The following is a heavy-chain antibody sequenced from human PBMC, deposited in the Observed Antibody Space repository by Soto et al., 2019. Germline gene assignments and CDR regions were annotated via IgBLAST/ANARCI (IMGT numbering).Heavy chain of an antibody. CDR3: ARKDLVCRYIDY. CDR2: ISSSGNTI. CDR1: GFTFSSYE. V-gene: IGHV3-48*03. D-gene: IGHD2-2*02. J-gene: IGHJ4*02. Sequence: EVQLVESGGGLVQPGGSLRLSCTASGFTFSSYEMNWVRQAPGKGLEWVSYISSSGNTIYYGDSVKGRFTISRDNAKNSMYLQLSSLRAEETAFYYCARKDLVCRYIDYWGQGTLVTVSS.